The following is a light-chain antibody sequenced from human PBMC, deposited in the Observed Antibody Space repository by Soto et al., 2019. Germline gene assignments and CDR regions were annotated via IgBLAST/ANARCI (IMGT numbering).Light chain of an antibody. V-gene: IGLV1-44*01. J-gene: IGLJ1*01. Sequence: QSALTQPPSASGTPGQRVTISCSVSTSNIGSNTVNWYQQLPGTAPKLLIYGNNQRPSGVPDRFSGSKSGTSASLAISGLQSEDEADYYCAAWDDSLSGYVFGTGTKVTVL. CDR3: AAWDDSLSGYV. CDR1: TSNIGSNT. CDR2: GNN.